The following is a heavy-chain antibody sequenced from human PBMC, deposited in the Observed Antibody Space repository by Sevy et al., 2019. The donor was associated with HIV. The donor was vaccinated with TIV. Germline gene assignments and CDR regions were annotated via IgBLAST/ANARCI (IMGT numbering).Heavy chain of an antibody. J-gene: IGHJ3*02. V-gene: IGHV4-59*01. CDR2: IYYDGST. CDR3: AIDAGNYDDSSNYYYVYAFDI. CDR1: GGSIGRYY. D-gene: IGHD3-22*01. Sequence: SETLSLTCTVSGGSIGRYYWSWSRQSPGRGLEWIGYIYYDGSTDYNSALKSRVTISLDTSKNQYSLSLNSVPAADTAVYYCAIDAGNYDDSSNYYYVYAFDIWGQGTLVTVSS.